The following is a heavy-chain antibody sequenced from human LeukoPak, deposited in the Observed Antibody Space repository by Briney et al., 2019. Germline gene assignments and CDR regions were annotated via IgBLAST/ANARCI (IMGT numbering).Heavy chain of an antibody. J-gene: IGHJ4*02. CDR2: IYHSGST. CDR3: ARGAPRGYCGGDCYSVSLDY. V-gene: IGHV4-4*02. CDR1: GGSISSSNW. D-gene: IGHD2-21*02. Sequence: SGTLSLTCAVSGGSISSSNWRSWVRQPPGKGLEWIGEIYHSGSTYYNPSLKSRVTISVDTSKNQFSLKLSSVTAADTDVYYCARGAPRGYCGGDCYSVSLDYWGQGTLVTVSS.